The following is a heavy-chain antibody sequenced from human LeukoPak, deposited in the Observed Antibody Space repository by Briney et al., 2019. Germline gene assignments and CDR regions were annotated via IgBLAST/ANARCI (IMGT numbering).Heavy chain of an antibody. CDR2: IYYSGST. Sequence: SETLSLTCTVSGGSISSYYWSWIRQPPGKGLEWIGYIYYSGSTNYNPSLKSRVTISVDTSKNQFSLKLSSVTAAGTAVYYCARGFYYDSSGYYSYFDYWGQGTLVTVSS. J-gene: IGHJ4*02. V-gene: IGHV4-59*08. CDR3: ARGFYYDSSGYYSYFDY. CDR1: GGSISSYY. D-gene: IGHD3-22*01.